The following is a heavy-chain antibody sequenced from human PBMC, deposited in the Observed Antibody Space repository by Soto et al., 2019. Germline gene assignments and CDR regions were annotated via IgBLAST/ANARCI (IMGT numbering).Heavy chain of an antibody. Sequence: QVQLRASGPGLVEPSGTLSLTCAVSGGPISSNNWWRGVRQSPGRGLEWIGEVPHALGTNYNTSLKSRVTVSVDKSKNQPSLNLNSVPAADAAIYYCARMPYSYYAMDVWGQGTTVTVSS. D-gene: IGHD2-2*01. V-gene: IGHV4-4*02. CDR2: VPHALGT. CDR3: ARMPYSYYAMDV. CDR1: GGPISSNNW. J-gene: IGHJ6*02.